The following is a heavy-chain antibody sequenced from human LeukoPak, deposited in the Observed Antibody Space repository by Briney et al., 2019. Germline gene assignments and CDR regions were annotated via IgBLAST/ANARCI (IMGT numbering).Heavy chain of an antibody. Sequence: GGSLRLSCAASGFTFSSYSMKWVRQAPGKGLEWVSSISSSSSYIYYADSVKGRFTISRDNAKNSLYLQMNSLRAEDTAVYYCAANYDYVWGSFGAFDIWGQGTMVTVSS. D-gene: IGHD3-16*01. CDR1: GFTFSSYS. CDR3: AANYDYVWGSFGAFDI. J-gene: IGHJ3*02. V-gene: IGHV3-21*01. CDR2: ISSSSSYI.